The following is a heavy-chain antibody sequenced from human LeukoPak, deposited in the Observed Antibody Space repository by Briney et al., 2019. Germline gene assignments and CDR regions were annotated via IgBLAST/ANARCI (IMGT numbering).Heavy chain of an antibody. CDR2: ISNSGNT. J-gene: IGHJ4*02. CDR3: ANPREDY. V-gene: IGHV3-23*01. Sequence: PGGSLRLSCAASGFTFSSYAMSYVRHAPGKGLEWVSTISNSGNTYYTDSVKGRFTISRDNSKNTLHLQMNSLRAEDTAVYYCANPREDYWGQGTLVTVSS. CDR1: GFTFSSYA.